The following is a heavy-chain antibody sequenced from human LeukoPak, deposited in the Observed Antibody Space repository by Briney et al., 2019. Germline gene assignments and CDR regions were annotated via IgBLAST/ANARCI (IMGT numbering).Heavy chain of an antibody. CDR2: INPNSGGT. J-gene: IGHJ4*02. V-gene: IGHV1-2*02. CDR3: ARVHTAMVDY. CDR1: GYTFTGYY. Sequence: ASVKVSCKASGYTFTGYYMHWVRQAPGQGLEWMGWINPNSGGTNYAQKFQGRVTMTRNTSISTAYMELSSLKSEDTAVYYCARVHTAMVDYWGQGTLVTVSS. D-gene: IGHD5-18*01.